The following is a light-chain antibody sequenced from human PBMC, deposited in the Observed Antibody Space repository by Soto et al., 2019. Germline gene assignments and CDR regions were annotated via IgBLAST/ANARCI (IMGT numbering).Light chain of an antibody. Sequence: QSALTQPPSASGSPGQSVTISCTGTSSDVGYYNSVSWYQQHPGKAPKLMIYEVSKRPSGVPDRFSGSKSGNTASLTVSGLQAEDEADYYCTSYAGSNVLFGGGTKVTVL. V-gene: IGLV2-8*01. CDR1: SSDVGYYNS. CDR2: EVS. J-gene: IGLJ2*01. CDR3: TSYAGSNVL.